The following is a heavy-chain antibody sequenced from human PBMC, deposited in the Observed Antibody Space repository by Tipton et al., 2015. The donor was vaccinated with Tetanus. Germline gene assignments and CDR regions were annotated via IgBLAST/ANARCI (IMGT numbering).Heavy chain of an antibody. CDR1: GYSFTSYW. Sequence: QSGAEVKKPGESLKISCKGSGYSFTSYWIGWVRQMPGKGLEWMGIIYPGDSDTRYSPSFQGQVTISADKSISTAYLQWSSLKASDTAMYYCARHQSAVEMATIWWFDYWGQGTLVTVSS. CDR2: IYPGDSDT. V-gene: IGHV5-51*01. CDR3: ARHQSAVEMATIWWFDY. J-gene: IGHJ4*02. D-gene: IGHD5-24*01.